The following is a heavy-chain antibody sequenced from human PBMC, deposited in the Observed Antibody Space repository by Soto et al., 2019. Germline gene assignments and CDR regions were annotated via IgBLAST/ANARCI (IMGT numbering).Heavy chain of an antibody. V-gene: IGHV4-59*08. Sequence: SETLSLTCTVSGGSISRYYWSCNRQPPGKGLEWIGYIYYTGSTNYNPSLKSRVTISVDNSKNTVYLQMNSLRGEDTAVYSCANALSTLPIPRWAYWGQGTLVTVSS. CDR1: GGSISRYY. J-gene: IGHJ4*02. CDR3: ANALSTLPIPRWAY. D-gene: IGHD4-17*01. CDR2: IYYTGST.